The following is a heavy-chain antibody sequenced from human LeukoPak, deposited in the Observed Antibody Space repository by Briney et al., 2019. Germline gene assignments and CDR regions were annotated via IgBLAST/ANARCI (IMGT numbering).Heavy chain of an antibody. CDR3: ARSGYDSNYGMDV. CDR1: GGSISIYY. CDR2: IYYSGST. J-gene: IGHJ6*02. V-gene: IGHV4-59*01. D-gene: IGHD5-12*01. Sequence: SETLSLTCTVSGGSISIYYWSWIRQPPGKGLEWIGYIYYSGSTNYNPSLKSRVTISVDTSKNQFSLKLSSVTAADTAVYYCARSGYDSNYGMDVWGQGTTVTVSS.